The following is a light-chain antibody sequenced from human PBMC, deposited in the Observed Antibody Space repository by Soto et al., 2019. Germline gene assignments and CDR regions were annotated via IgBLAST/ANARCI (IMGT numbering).Light chain of an antibody. CDR3: QQYYRAPFT. J-gene: IGKJ3*01. Sequence: DNVLTQSPDSLAVPLGERASFNCTTSQSVLYSTTNRNSLAWYQQKPGQSPKLLIQWADTRQDGVPERFSGSGSRTNVTLNITRLQDEDVAVYYCQQYYRAPFTFGPGTRVELK. CDR2: WAD. CDR1: QSVLYSTTNRNS. V-gene: IGKV4-1*01.